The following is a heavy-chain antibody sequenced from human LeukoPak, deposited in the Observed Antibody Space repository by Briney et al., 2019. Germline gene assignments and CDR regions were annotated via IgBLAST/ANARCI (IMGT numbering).Heavy chain of an antibody. V-gene: IGHV3-64*01. J-gene: IGHJ4*02. CDR2: ISSNGGST. CDR3: ASTRPGYSYGSLDY. Sequence: GGSLRLSCAASGFTFSSYAMHWVRQAPGKGLEYVSAISSNGGSTYYANSVKGRFTISRDNSKNTLYLQMGSLRAEDMAMYYCASTRPGYSYGSLDYWGQGTLVTVSS. D-gene: IGHD5-18*01. CDR1: GFTFSSYA.